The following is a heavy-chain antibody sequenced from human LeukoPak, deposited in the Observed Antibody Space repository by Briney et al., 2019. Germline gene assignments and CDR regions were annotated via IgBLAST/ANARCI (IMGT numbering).Heavy chain of an antibody. CDR2: IYDSGTT. V-gene: IGHV3-53*01. J-gene: IGHJ4*02. CDR3: AGRRSSGWYAY. D-gene: IGHD6-19*01. CDR1: GFPVSRNY. Sequence: PGGSLSLSGATSGFPVSRNYMSWARQAPGKGLEWVSVIYDSGTTYYADSVKGRFLIFRDTSKNTVDLQMNSLRVEDTAVYYCAGRRSSGWYAYWGQGTLVTVSS.